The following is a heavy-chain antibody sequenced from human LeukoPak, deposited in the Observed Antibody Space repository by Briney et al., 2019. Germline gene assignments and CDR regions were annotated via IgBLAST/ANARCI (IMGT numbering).Heavy chain of an antibody. CDR3: ARGVVTDDYHVDA. Sequence: SETLSLTCSVSGGSITSGRHYWTWIRQPGGKGLEWIGRLYTNDNTNYDPSLESRVSISVDTSKSQFYLQLTSVTAADTAVYFCARGVVTDDYHVDAWGKGITVIVSS. D-gene: IGHD2-21*02. CDR2: LYTNDNT. V-gene: IGHV4-61*02. CDR1: GGSITSGRHY. J-gene: IGHJ6*03.